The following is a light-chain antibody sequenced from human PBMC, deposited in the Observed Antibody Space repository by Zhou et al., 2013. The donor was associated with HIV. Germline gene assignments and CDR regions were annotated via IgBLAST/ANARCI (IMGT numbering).Light chain of an antibody. V-gene: IGKV3D-20*02. J-gene: IGKJ5*01. CDR1: QSVDSDY. CDR3: QQRSDWPIT. Sequence: DIVLTQSPDTLSLSPGERATLSCRASQSVDSDYLAWYQQRPGQAPRFLIYDASSRAAGIPDRFSGSGSGTGFTLTISSLEPEDFAIYYCQQRSDWPITFGQGTRLEIK. CDR2: DAS.